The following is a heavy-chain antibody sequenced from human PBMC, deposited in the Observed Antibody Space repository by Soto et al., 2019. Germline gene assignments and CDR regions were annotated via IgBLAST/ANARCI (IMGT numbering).Heavy chain of an antibody. V-gene: IGHV1-3*01. J-gene: IGHJ6*02. CDR1: GYTFTSYA. CDR2: INAGNGNT. Sequence: QVQLVQSGAEVKKPGASVKVSCKASGYTFTSYAMHWVRQAPGQRLEWMGWINAGNGNTKYSQKFQGRVTITRETSGSTAYKSLSTLRSEDSAVYYCASDYCSGGRCPLSYGMDVWGRGTTVTVSS. D-gene: IGHD2-15*01. CDR3: ASDYCSGGRCPLSYGMDV.